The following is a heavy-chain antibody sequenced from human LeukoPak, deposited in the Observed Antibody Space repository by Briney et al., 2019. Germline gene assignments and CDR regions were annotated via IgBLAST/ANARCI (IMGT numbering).Heavy chain of an antibody. Sequence: PSEPLSLPRAPYGGPFRGYSWSWIRHPPGKALEWIGEIKHSGSTNYNPSIKSRVTISVDPSKNQFSLKLSSVTAADTAVYYCARGDFDWLLLSWAQGTLVTVSS. CDR2: IKHSGST. CDR1: GGPFRGYS. J-gene: IGHJ5*02. V-gene: IGHV4-34*01. CDR3: ARGDFDWLLLS. D-gene: IGHD3-9*01.